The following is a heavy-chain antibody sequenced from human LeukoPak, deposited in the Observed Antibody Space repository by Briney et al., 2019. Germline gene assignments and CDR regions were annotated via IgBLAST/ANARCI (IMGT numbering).Heavy chain of an antibody. Sequence: PGGSLRLSCAASGFTFSSYAMHWVRQAPGKGLEWVAVISYDGSNKYYADSVKGRFTISRDNSKNTLYLRMNSLRAEDTAVYYCAREGSRYFDLWGRGTLVTVSS. V-gene: IGHV3-30-3*01. D-gene: IGHD3-10*01. J-gene: IGHJ2*01. CDR2: ISYDGSNK. CDR1: GFTFSSYA. CDR3: AREGSRYFDL.